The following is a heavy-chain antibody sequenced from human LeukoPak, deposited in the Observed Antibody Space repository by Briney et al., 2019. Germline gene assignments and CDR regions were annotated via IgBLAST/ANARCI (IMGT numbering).Heavy chain of an antibody. CDR1: GGSISSYY. Sequence: SETLSLTRTVSGGSISSYYWSWIRQPPGKGLEWIGYIYYSGSTNYNPSLKSRVTISVDTSKNQFSLKLSSVTAADTAVYYCARASFDYGMDVWGQGTTVTVSS. J-gene: IGHJ6*02. D-gene: IGHD6-6*01. CDR2: IYYSGST. CDR3: ARASFDYGMDV. V-gene: IGHV4-59*01.